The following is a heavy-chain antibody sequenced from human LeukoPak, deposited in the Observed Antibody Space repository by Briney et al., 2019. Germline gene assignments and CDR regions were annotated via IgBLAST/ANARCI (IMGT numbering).Heavy chain of an antibody. J-gene: IGHJ4*02. CDR1: GFTFSSYS. CDR3: AREGRYYDILTGYHRGYYFDY. Sequence: RSGGSLRLSCAASGFTFSSYSMNWVRQAPGKGLEWVSSISSSSSYIYYADSVKGRFTISRDNAKNSLYLQMNSLRAEDTAVYYCAREGRYYDILTGYHRGYYFDYWGQGTLVTVSS. D-gene: IGHD3-9*01. V-gene: IGHV3-21*01. CDR2: ISSSSSYI.